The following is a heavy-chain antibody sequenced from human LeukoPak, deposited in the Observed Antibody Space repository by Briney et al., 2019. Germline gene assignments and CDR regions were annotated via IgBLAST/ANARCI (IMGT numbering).Heavy chain of an antibody. CDR2: ISSSCSTI. CDR1: GFTFSDYY. D-gene: IGHD3-9*01. V-gene: IGHV3-11*01. J-gene: IGHJ6*02. Sequence: GGSLRLSCAASGFTFSDYYMSWIRQAPGKGLEGVSYISSSCSTIYYADSVKGRFTISMHNAKNSLYLQMNSLRAEDTAVYYCARDYDIFGPYYYYGMDVWGQGTTVTVSS. CDR3: ARDYDIFGPYYYYGMDV.